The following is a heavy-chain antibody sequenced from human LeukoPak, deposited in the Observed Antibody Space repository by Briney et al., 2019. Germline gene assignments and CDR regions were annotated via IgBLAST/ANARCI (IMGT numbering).Heavy chain of an antibody. D-gene: IGHD2-15*01. V-gene: IGHV3-30*02. J-gene: IGHJ4*02. Sequence: PGGSLRLSRAASRFTFSSYGIHWVREAPGTGLEWVAFILYDGSNKSYADSVKGRFTISKDNSKNTLYLQMNSLRAEDTAVYYCAKQYCSGGSCYSGHFDYWGQGTLVTVSS. CDR3: AKQYCSGGSCYSGHFDY. CDR2: ILYDGSNK. CDR1: RFTFSSYG.